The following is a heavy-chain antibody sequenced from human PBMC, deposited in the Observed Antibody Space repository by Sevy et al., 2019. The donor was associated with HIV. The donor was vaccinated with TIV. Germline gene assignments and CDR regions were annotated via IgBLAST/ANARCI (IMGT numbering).Heavy chain of an antibody. CDR1: GYSFTSYW. V-gene: IGHV5-51*01. CDR3: ARHWPWEDIVVEVAALAFDM. Sequence: GESLKISCKGSGYSFTSYWIGWVRQMPGKGLEWMGIIYPGDSDTRYSPSFQCQVTISADKSISTSYLQWSSLKASDTAMYYCARHWPWEDIVVEVAALAFDMWGQGTMVTVSS. J-gene: IGHJ3*02. CDR2: IYPGDSDT. D-gene: IGHD2-15*01.